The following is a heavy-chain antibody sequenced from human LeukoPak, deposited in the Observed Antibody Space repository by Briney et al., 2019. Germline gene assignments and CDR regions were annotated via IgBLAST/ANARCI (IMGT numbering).Heavy chain of an antibody. V-gene: IGHV3-48*01. CDR1: GFTFSSYS. CDR2: ISSSSSTI. CDR3: AKDRVPAAMGGIDY. D-gene: IGHD2-2*01. J-gene: IGHJ4*02. Sequence: PGGSLRLSCAASGFTFSSYSMNWVRQAPGKGLEWVSYISSSSSTIYHADSVKGRFTISRDNAKNSLYLQMNSLRAEDTALYYCAKDRVPAAMGGIDYWGQGTLVTVSS.